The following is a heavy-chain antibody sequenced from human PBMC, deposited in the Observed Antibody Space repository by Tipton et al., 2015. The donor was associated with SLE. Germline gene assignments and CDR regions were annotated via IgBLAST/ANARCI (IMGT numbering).Heavy chain of an antibody. J-gene: IGHJ6*03. V-gene: IGHV4-59*12. Sequence: TLSLTCSVSGGSISSNYWIWIRQPPGKGLEWIGYISYGGGSNYNPSLKRRVTISVDTSKNQFSLKLTSVTAADTAVYYCARDRGNWNYPTGDYNYIDVWGKGTTVTVSS. CDR2: ISYGGGS. D-gene: IGHD1-7*01. CDR1: GGSISSNY. CDR3: ARDRGNWNYPTGDYNYIDV.